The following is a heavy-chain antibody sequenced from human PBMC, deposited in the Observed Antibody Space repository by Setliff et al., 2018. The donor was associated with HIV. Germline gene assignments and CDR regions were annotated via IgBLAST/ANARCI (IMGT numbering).Heavy chain of an antibody. V-gene: IGHV4-59*11. CDR3: ARAGDYGSGNYYDVNWYFDL. D-gene: IGHD3-10*01. CDR2: IYHSGST. Sequence: KPSETLSLTCTVSGGSISSHYWSWIRQPPGKGLEWIGYIYHSGSTNYNPSLKSRVTILVDTSKNQFSLKMRSVTAADTAVYYCARAGDYGSGNYYDVNWYFDLWGRGTLVTVSS. CDR1: GGSISSHY. J-gene: IGHJ2*01.